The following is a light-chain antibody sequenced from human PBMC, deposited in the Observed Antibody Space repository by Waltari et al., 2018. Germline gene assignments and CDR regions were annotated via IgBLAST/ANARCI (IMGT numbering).Light chain of an antibody. CDR1: QSISSY. V-gene: IGKV1-39*01. CDR3: QQSDSMPFT. J-gene: IGKJ4*01. Sequence: DIQMTQSPSSLSASVGDRVSITCRTSQSISSYLNWYQQKPGKAPKLLIYDASTLQSGVPSSFSGSGAGTDFTLTISSLQPEDFATYHCQQSDSMPFTFGGGTKVEIK. CDR2: DAS.